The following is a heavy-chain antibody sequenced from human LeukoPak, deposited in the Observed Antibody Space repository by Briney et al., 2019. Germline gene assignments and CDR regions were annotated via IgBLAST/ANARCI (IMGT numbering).Heavy chain of an antibody. Sequence: GGSLRLSCAASGFTFDDYAMAWVRQAPGKGLERVQGINRNSGSTDYADSVKGRFTISRDNAKNSLYLQMNSLRAEDTALYYCAKDVGYGDYGGMDVWGQGTTVTVSS. J-gene: IGHJ6*02. CDR1: GFTFDDYA. D-gene: IGHD4-17*01. CDR2: INRNSGST. CDR3: AKDVGYGDYGGMDV. V-gene: IGHV3-9*01.